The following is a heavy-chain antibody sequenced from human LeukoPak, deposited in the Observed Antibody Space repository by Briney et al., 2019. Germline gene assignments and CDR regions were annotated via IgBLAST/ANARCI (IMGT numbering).Heavy chain of an antibody. Sequence: GGSLRLSCAASGFNFSSYTMNWVRQAPGKGLESVSLVSGAGGSTYYADSVKGRFTISRDNSKNTLYLQVNSLRAEDTAVYYCAKGHADFGTGFDLWGQGTLVTVSS. J-gene: IGHJ4*02. CDR1: GFNFSSYT. CDR3: AKGHADFGTGFDL. D-gene: IGHD4/OR15-4a*01. V-gene: IGHV3-23*01. CDR2: VSGAGGST.